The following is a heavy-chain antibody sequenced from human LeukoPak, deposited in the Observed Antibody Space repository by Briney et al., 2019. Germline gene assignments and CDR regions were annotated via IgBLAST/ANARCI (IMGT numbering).Heavy chain of an antibody. J-gene: IGHJ4*02. Sequence: ASVKVSCKASGYTFTGYYMHWVRQAPGQGLEWMGWINPNSGGTNYAQKFQGRVTMTRDTSISTAYMELSRLRSDDTAVYYCARGRKVRGVITFDYWGQGTLVTVSS. V-gene: IGHV1-2*02. CDR3: ARGRKVRGVITFDY. CDR2: INPNSGGT. D-gene: IGHD3-10*01. CDR1: GYTFTGYY.